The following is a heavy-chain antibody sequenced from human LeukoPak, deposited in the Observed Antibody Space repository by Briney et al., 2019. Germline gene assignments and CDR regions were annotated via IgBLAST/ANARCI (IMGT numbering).Heavy chain of an antibody. J-gene: IGHJ3*02. CDR1: GFTFSNAW. D-gene: IGHD5-18*01. Sequence: GGSLRLSCAASGFTFSNAWMSWVRQAPGKGLEWVGRIKSKTDGGTTDYAAPVKGRFTISRDDSKNTLYLQMNSLKTEDTAVYYCTTPSGYSYGNDAFDIWGQGTMVIVSS. CDR3: TTPSGYSYGNDAFDI. CDR2: IKSKTDGGTT. V-gene: IGHV3-15*01.